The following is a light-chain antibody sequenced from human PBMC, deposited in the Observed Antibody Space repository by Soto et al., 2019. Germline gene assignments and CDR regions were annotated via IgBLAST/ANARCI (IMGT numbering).Light chain of an antibody. Sequence: QAVVTQEPSLTVSPGGTVTLTCGSSTGAVTSGYYPNWFQQKPGQAPRPLIYSTNNKYSWTPARFSGSLLRGKAALTLSRVQPEDEADYYCLLYYGGVHVFGTGTKLTVL. J-gene: IGLJ1*01. CDR2: STN. CDR1: TGAVTSGYY. CDR3: LLYYGGVHV. V-gene: IGLV7-43*01.